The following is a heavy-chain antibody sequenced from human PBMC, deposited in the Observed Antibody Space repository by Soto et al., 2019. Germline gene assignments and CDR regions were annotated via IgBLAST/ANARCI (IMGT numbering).Heavy chain of an antibody. J-gene: IGHJ3*02. CDR2: IIPIFGTA. CDR1: GGTFSRYA. D-gene: IGHD1-7*01. CDR3: ARDDWNYGIDAFDI. Sequence: QVQLVQSGAEVKKPGSSVKVSCKASGGTFSRYAISWVRQAPGQGLEWMGGIIPIFGTANYAQKFQGRVTITADKSTSTAYMELSSLRSEDTAVYYCARDDWNYGIDAFDILGQGTMVTVSS. V-gene: IGHV1-69*06.